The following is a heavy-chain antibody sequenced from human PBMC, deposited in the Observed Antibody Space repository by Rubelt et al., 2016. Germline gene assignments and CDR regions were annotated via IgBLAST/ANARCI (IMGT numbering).Heavy chain of an antibody. V-gene: IGHV4-34*01. CDR1: GGSFSGYY. J-gene: IGHJ6*02. CDR3: ARGRMGFHYYYYGMDV. Sequence: QVQLQQWGAGLLKPSETLSLTCAVYGGSFSGYYWSWIRQPPGKGLEWIGEINHSGSTNYNPSLKSRVTISVETSKNQFSRKLSAVNAADTAVYYCARGRMGFHYYYYGMDVWGQGTTVTVSS. CDR2: INHSGST. D-gene: IGHD1-26*01.